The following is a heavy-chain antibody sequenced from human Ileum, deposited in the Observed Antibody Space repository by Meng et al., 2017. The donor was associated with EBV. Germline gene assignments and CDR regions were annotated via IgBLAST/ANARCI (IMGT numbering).Heavy chain of an antibody. CDR1: VGYITKGDDC. Sequence: HLSRHASGPGLVEPSEPLSLIVTASVGYITKGDDCSDWIRQAPANGLEWITSLCPSGNTYNNPSLKSRVTTSVDTSKNQFSLWLNSMTAADTAVYYCARRRGDHDYLDDWGQGTLVTVSS. V-gene: IGHV4-39*01. D-gene: IGHD4-17*01. CDR2: LCPSGNT. CDR3: ARRRGDHDYLDD. J-gene: IGHJ4*02.